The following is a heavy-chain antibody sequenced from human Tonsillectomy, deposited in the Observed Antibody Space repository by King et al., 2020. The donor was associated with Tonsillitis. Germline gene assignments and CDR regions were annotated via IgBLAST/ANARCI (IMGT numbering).Heavy chain of an antibody. Sequence: VQLVESGGGLVQPGGSLRLSCASSGFTFSSYWMHWVRQAPGKGLGWVSRIKSDGSITSYADSVKGRFTISRDNAKNTLYLQMNRLRAEDTAVYFCTRVRTVGFDAFDIWGQGTMVTVSS. CDR1: GFTFSSYW. V-gene: IGHV3-74*01. J-gene: IGHJ3*02. CDR3: TRVRTVGFDAFDI. CDR2: IKSDGSIT. D-gene: IGHD1-1*01.